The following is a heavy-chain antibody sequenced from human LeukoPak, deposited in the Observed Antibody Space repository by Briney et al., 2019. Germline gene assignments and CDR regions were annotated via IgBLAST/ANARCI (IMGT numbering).Heavy chain of an antibody. CDR3: ARGAVATSLGVGDY. V-gene: IGHV1-18*01. Sequence: PCASVNVSCKASGYTFTSYGIRWVRQPPGQGLEWMGWISAYNGNTNYAQKPQRRVTMTTDTSTSTAYMVRRSRRSDDAAVYYGARGAVATSLGVGDYWGQGTLVTVSS. CDR1: GYTFTSYG. CDR2: ISAYNGNT. J-gene: IGHJ4*02. D-gene: IGHD5-12*01.